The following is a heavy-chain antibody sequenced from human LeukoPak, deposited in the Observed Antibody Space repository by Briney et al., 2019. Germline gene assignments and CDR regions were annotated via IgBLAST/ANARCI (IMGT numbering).Heavy chain of an antibody. CDR1: GYTFTDYY. J-gene: IGHJ3*02. Sequence: ASVKVSCKTSGYTFTDYYMHWVRQAPGQGLEWMGWINPNSGGTNYAQKLQGRVTMTTDTSTSTAYMELRSLRSDDTAVYYCARFGLGKHIEVAGIPFDIWGQGTMVTVSS. CDR2: INPNSGGT. D-gene: IGHD6-19*01. CDR3: ARFGLGKHIEVAGIPFDI. V-gene: IGHV1-2*02.